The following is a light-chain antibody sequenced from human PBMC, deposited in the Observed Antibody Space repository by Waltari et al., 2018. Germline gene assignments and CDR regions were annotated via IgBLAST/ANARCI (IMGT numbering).Light chain of an antibody. Sequence: DIQMTQSPSSLSASVGDRVTITCRASQGITDYLAWYQQKPGKVPKLLIYVASTLQSGVPSRFSGRGSGTDLTLTISSLQPEDAATYYCQKYNSVPLTFGGGTKVEIK. CDR3: QKYNSVPLT. CDR2: VAS. CDR1: QGITDY. V-gene: IGKV1-27*01. J-gene: IGKJ4*01.